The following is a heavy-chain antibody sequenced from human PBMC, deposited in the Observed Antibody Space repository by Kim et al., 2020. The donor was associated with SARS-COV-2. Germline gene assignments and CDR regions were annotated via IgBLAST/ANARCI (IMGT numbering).Heavy chain of an antibody. Sequence: ASVKVSCKASGYTFTSYDINWVRQATGQGLEWMGWMNPNSGNTGYAQKFQGRVTMTRNTSISTAYMELSSLRSEDTAVYYCARLVQHWEWLVPYTLYGMDVWGQGTTVTVSS. CDR1: GYTFTSYD. J-gene: IGHJ6*02. CDR3: ARLVQHWEWLVPYTLYGMDV. D-gene: IGHD6-19*01. CDR2: MNPNSGNT. V-gene: IGHV1-8*01.